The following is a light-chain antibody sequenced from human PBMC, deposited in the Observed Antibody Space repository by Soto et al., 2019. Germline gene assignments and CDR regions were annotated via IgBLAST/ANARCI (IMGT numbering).Light chain of an antibody. V-gene: IGLV2-23*02. CDR1: SSDVGSYDL. Sequence: QSALTQPASVSGSPGQSITISCTGTSSDVGSYDLVSWYQQRPGRAPRLMIFEVAKRPSGISTRFSGSKSGNTASLTISGLEAVDDDDYCCCSTRSTTPVVFGGGTKLTVL. CDR3: CSTRSTTPVV. J-gene: IGLJ2*01. CDR2: EVA.